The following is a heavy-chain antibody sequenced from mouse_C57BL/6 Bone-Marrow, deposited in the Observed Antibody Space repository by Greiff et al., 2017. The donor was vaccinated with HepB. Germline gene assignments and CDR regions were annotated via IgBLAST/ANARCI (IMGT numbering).Heavy chain of an antibody. CDR2: IDPSDSYT. V-gene: IGHV1-50*01. Sequence: VQPQQPGAELVKPGASVKLSCKASGYTFTSYWMQWVKQRPGQGLEWIGEIDPSDSYTNYNQKFKGKATLTVDTSSSTAYMQLSSLTSEYSAVYYCARDDYDGDWFAYWGQGTLVTVSA. D-gene: IGHD2-4*01. CDR1: GYTFTSYW. J-gene: IGHJ3*01. CDR3: ARDDYDGDWFAY.